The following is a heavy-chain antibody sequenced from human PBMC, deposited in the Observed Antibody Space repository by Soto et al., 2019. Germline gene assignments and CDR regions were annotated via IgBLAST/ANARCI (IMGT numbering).Heavy chain of an antibody. J-gene: IGHJ4*02. V-gene: IGHV4-30-2*06. CDR2: IYYSGNT. Sequence: QLQLQESGSGLVKPSQTLSLTCAVSGGSISSGGFSWSWIRQSPGQGLELIGYIYYSGNTYYNPSLKRRGTISVDKSENEFSLRLSSVAAADTAVYYCARATFIRTGYYDAPDYYYFDDWGQGTLVTVSA. D-gene: IGHD3-22*01. CDR3: ARATFIRTGYYDAPDYYYFDD. CDR1: GGSISSGGFS.